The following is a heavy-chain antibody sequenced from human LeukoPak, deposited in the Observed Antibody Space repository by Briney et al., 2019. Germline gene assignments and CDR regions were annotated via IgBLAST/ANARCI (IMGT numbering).Heavy chain of an antibody. CDR3: ARDPWFGPRSQGNFYYMDI. J-gene: IGHJ6*03. Sequence: KPGGSLRLSCAASGFTFSDYSMNWVRQAPGKGLEWVSTISSSGSSMFYGASVRGRFTISRDNAKNSLYLHMNSLRAEDTAVYYCARDPWFGPRSQGNFYYMDIWGKGTTVTVSS. D-gene: IGHD3-10*01. CDR2: ISSSGSSM. CDR1: GFTFSDYS. V-gene: IGHV3-21*01.